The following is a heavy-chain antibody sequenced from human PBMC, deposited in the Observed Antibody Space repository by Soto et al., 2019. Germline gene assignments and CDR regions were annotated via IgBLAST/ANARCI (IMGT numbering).Heavy chain of an antibody. CDR2: ISYDGSNK. V-gene: IGHV3-30*18. Sequence: QVQLVESGGGVVQPGRSLRLSCAASGFTFSSYGMHWVRQAPGKGLEWVAVISYDGSNKYYADSVKGRFTISRDNSKDAQYLQMNRLRAEDTAVYYCAKDFNYYDSSGPFDYWGQGTLVTVSS. J-gene: IGHJ4*02. D-gene: IGHD3-22*01. CDR3: AKDFNYYDSSGPFDY. CDR1: GFTFSSYG.